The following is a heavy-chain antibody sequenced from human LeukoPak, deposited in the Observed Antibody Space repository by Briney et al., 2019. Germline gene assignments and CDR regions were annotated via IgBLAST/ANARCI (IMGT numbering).Heavy chain of an antibody. CDR3: AVYAVAHAFDT. Sequence: QAGGSLRLSCTASGFIFSNYEMNWVRQAPGKGLEWVSYITSSGSTIYYADSVKGRFTISRDNAKNSLYLQMNSLRAEDTAVYYCAVYAVAHAFDTWGQGTMVTVS. CDR2: ITSSGSTI. CDR1: GFIFSNYE. D-gene: IGHD2-8*01. J-gene: IGHJ3*02. V-gene: IGHV3-48*03.